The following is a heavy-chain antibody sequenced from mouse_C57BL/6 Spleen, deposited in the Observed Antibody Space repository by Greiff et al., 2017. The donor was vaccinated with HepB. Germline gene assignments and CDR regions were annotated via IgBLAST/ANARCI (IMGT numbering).Heavy chain of an antibody. J-gene: IGHJ2*01. V-gene: IGHV1-82*01. Sequence: QVQLQQSGPELVKPGASVKISCKASGYAFSSSWMNWVKQRPGKGLEWIGRIYPGDGDTNYNGKFKGKATLTADKSSSTAYMQLSSLTSEDSAVYFCARDGYYDYDAYFDYWGQGTTLTVSS. D-gene: IGHD2-4*01. CDR3: ARDGYYDYDAYFDY. CDR1: GYAFSSSW. CDR2: IYPGDGDT.